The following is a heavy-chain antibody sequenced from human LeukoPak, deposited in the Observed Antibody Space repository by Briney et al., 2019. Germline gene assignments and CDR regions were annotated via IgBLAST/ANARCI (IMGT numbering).Heavy chain of an antibody. Sequence: PGGSLRLSCAASGFTVSNYYMSWVRQAPGKGLEWVSVIYSGGTTYYADSVKGRFTISRDTSKNTLYLQMNSLRAEDTAVYYCARLSANSSAYFFDYWGQGTLVTVSS. V-gene: IGHV3-66*04. D-gene: IGHD3-22*01. CDR1: GFTVSNYY. CDR3: ARLSANSSAYFFDY. CDR2: IYSGGTT. J-gene: IGHJ4*02.